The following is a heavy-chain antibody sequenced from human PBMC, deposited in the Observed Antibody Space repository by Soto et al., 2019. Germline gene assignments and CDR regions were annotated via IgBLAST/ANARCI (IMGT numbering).Heavy chain of an antibody. CDR3: ARRVEAGRYYYYGMDV. D-gene: IGHD6-13*01. CDR1: GGSFSGYY. V-gene: IGHV4-34*01. J-gene: IGHJ6*02. CDR2: INHSGST. Sequence: PSETLSLTCAVYGGSFSGYYWSWIRQPPGKGLEWIGEINHSGSTNYNPSLKSRVTISVDTSKNQFSLKLSSVTAADTAVYYCARRVEAGRYYYYGMDVWRQRTTVTVSS.